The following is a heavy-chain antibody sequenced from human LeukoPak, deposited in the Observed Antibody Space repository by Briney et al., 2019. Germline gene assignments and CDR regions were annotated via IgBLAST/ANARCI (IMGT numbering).Heavy chain of an antibody. V-gene: IGHV1-2*02. CDR2: LNPNSGGT. D-gene: IGHD6-19*01. CDR3: ARGGESKEAVVLKGWFDP. CDR1: GYTFSGFTGYY. J-gene: IGHJ5*02. Sequence: ASVKVSCKAPGYTFSGFTGYYIHWVRQAPGQGLEWMGWLNPNSGGTNSAQKFQGRVTMTRDTSISTAYMELSRLGSDDTAVYYCARGGESKEAVVLKGWFDPWGQGTLVTVSS.